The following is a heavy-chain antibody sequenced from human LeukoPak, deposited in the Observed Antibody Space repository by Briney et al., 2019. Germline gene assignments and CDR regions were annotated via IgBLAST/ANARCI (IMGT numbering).Heavy chain of an antibody. D-gene: IGHD3-10*01. V-gene: IGHV3-74*01. Sequence: GGSLRLSCAASGFTFSDYWIHWVRQAPGKRLVWVSRINTDGSITNYADSVKGRFSISRDNAKNTLYLQMSSLRAEDTAVYYCARDRGPRTGLMVREAYDYWGQGTLVTVSS. CDR3: ARDRGPRTGLMVREAYDY. CDR1: GFTFSDYW. J-gene: IGHJ4*02. CDR2: INTDGSIT.